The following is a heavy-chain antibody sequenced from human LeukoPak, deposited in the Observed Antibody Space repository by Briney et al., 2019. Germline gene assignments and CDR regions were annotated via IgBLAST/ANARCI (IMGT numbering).Heavy chain of an antibody. V-gene: IGHV4-4*07. CDR2: IYTSGST. Sequence: SETLSLTCTVSGGSISSYYWSWIRQPAGKGLEWIGRIYTSGSTNYNPSLKSRVTMSVDTSKNQFSLKLSSVTAADTAVYYCARSGICSGGSCYHNWFDPWGQGTLVTVSS. D-gene: IGHD2-15*01. CDR1: GGSISSYY. CDR3: ARSGICSGGSCYHNWFDP. J-gene: IGHJ5*02.